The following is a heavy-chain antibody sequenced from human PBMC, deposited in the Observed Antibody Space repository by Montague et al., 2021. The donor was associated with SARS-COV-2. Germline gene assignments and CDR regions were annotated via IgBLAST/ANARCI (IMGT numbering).Heavy chain of an antibody. V-gene: IGHV3-33*01. Sequence: SLRLSCAASGFIFSSYGMHWVRQAPGKGLEWVAHIWYDGSNENYVDSVKGRFTISRDNFKNTLYLQMNSLRAGDTAIYYCARGSVGGYYFDYWGQGTLATVSS. CDR3: ARGSVGGYYFDY. D-gene: IGHD1-26*01. CDR1: GFIFSSYG. J-gene: IGHJ4*02. CDR2: IWYDGSNE.